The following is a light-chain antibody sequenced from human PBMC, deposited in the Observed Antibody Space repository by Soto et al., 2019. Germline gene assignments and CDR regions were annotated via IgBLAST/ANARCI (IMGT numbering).Light chain of an antibody. CDR3: KHYNSYSEA. CDR2: KAS. Sequence: DIQMTQSPSTLSGSVGDRVTITCRASQTISSWLAWSRQKPAKAPKLLIYKASTLKSGVPSRFSCSGSGTEFTLTISSLQPDDVATYYCKHYNSYSEAFGQGTKVDIK. CDR1: QTISSW. J-gene: IGKJ1*01. V-gene: IGKV1-5*03.